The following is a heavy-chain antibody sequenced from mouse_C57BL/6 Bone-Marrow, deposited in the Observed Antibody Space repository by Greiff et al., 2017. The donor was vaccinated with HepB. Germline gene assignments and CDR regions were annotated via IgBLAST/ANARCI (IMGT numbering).Heavy chain of an antibody. CDR3: ASPLSLLRYAMDY. D-gene: IGHD1-2*01. J-gene: IGHJ4*01. CDR1: GYTFTGYW. CDR2: ILPGSGST. Sequence: VKLVESGAELMKPGASVKLSCKATGYTFTGYWIEWVKQRPGHGLEWIGEILPGSGSTNYNEKFKGKATFTADTSSNTAYMQLSSLTTEDAAIYYCASPLSLLRYAMDYWGQGTSVTVSS. V-gene: IGHV1-9*01.